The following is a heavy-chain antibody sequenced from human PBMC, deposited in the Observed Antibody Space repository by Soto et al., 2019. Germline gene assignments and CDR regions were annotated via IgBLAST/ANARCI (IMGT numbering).Heavy chain of an antibody. Sequence: QVQLVGSGGGVVQPGRSLRLSCAASGFTFSSYAMHWVRQAPGKGLEWVAVISYDGSNKYYADSVKGRFTISRDNYKNTLYLQMNSLRAEDTAVYYCARNLQDSGWSTYPFDPWGQGTLVTVSS. J-gene: IGHJ5*02. D-gene: IGHD6-19*01. CDR2: ISYDGSNK. V-gene: IGHV3-30-3*01. CDR1: GFTFSSYA. CDR3: ARNLQDSGWSTYPFDP.